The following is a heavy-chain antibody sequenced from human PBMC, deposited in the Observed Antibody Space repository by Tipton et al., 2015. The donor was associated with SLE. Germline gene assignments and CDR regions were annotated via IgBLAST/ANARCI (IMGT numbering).Heavy chain of an antibody. CDR3: ARVGDQGYYYGMDV. CDR1: GYTFTSYG. J-gene: IGHJ6*02. Sequence: QSGAEVKKPGASVKVSCKASGYTFTSYGISWVRQAPGQGLEWMGGIIPIFGTANYAQKFQGRVTITADESTSTAYMELSSLRSEDTAVYYCARVGDQGYYYGMDVWGQGTTVTVSS. V-gene: IGHV1-69*13. D-gene: IGHD3-16*01. CDR2: IIPIFGTA.